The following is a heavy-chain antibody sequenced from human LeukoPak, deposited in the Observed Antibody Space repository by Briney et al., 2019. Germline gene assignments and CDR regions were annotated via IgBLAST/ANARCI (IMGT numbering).Heavy chain of an antibody. Sequence: GGSLRLSCAASGFTFSSYSMNWVRQAPGKGLVWVSRINTDGSSTTYADSVKGRFTFSRDNAKNTLFLQMNSLRTEDTAVYYCARGEYGSAWPNIDYWGQGTLVTVSS. J-gene: IGHJ4*02. CDR3: ARGEYGSAWPNIDY. CDR2: INTDGSST. V-gene: IGHV3-74*01. CDR1: GFTFSSYS. D-gene: IGHD6-19*01.